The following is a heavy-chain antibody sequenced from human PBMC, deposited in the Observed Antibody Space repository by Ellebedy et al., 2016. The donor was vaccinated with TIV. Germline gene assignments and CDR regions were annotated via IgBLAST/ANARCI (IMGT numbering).Heavy chain of an antibody. CDR3: ASGEVGASPLDY. J-gene: IGHJ4*02. D-gene: IGHD1-26*01. CDR2: IYSGGST. V-gene: IGHV3-53*04. CDR1: GFSVSSNY. Sequence: GESLKISCAASGFSVSSNYMSWVRQAPGKGLEWVSVIYSGGSTYYADSVKGRFTISRHNSKNTLYLQMNSLRAEDTAVYYCASGEVGASPLDYWGQGTLVTVSS.